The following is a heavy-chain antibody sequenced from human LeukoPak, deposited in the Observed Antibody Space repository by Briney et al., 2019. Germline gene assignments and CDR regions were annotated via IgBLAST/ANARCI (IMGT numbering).Heavy chain of an antibody. V-gene: IGHV1-69*13. CDR1: GGTFSSYA. CDR2: IIPLFGTP. J-gene: IGHJ4*02. Sequence: ASVTVSCTASGGTFSSYAISWVRQAPGQGLEWMGGIIPLFGTPNYAQKFQGRVTITADESTSTVYMELSSLRSEDTAVYYCARGWLAGTTVVTPYNYWGQGTLVTVSS. CDR3: ARGWLAGTTVVTPYNY. D-gene: IGHD4-23*01.